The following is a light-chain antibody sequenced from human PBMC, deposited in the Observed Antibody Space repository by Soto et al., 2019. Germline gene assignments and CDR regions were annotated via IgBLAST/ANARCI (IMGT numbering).Light chain of an antibody. Sequence: ENVLTQSPGTLSLSSGERVTLSCRASQSVSSNYLAWYQQKPGQAPRLLIYGASVRATGIPDRFSGSGSGTDFTLTISRLEPEDFAVYYCQQYASSPYTFGQGTKVDIK. CDR3: QQYASSPYT. V-gene: IGKV3-20*01. CDR1: QSVSSNY. CDR2: GAS. J-gene: IGKJ2*01.